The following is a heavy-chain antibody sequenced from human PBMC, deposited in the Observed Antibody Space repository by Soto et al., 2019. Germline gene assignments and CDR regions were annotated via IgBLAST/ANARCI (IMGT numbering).Heavy chain of an antibody. J-gene: IGHJ2*01. CDR3: ARATYYDGGLLNGCYFEL. CDR2: INPGGDTT. D-gene: IGHD3-22*01. Sequence: QVQLVQSGAEVQTPGASVKVSCKASGYNFNSHWIHWVRHAPGQGLEWMGVINPGGDTTIYAQNFRCRGTMTWDTSTSTVYMELYGLRFEDTAVYYCARATYYDGGLLNGCYFELWGRGTLVTVSS. V-gene: IGHV1-46*02. CDR1: GYNFNSHW.